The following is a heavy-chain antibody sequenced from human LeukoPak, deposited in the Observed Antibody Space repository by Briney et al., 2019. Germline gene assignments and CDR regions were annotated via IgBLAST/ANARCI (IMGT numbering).Heavy chain of an antibody. CDR2: ISDDGSNT. J-gene: IGHJ2*01. D-gene: IGHD5-18*01. V-gene: IGHV3-30*18. CDR1: GFTLSNFG. CDR3: AKDADTATIIYWYFDL. Sequence: GGSLRLSCTASGFTLSNFGMHCVRQAPGKGLEWVAVISDDGSNTFYADSVKGRFTISRDNSKNTLYLQLNSLRPEDTAVYYCAKDADTATIIYWYFDLWGRGTLVTVSS.